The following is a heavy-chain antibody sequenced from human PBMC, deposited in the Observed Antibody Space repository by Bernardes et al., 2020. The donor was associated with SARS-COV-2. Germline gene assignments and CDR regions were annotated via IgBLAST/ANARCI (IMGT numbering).Heavy chain of an antibody. J-gene: IGHJ6*02. CDR2: INHSGST. Sequence: ETLSLTCAVYGGSFSGYYWSWIRQPPGKGLEWIGEINHSGSTNYNPSLKSRVTISVDTSKNQFSLKLSSVTAADTAVYYCARRKISITIFGIIRNGMDVWGQGTTVTVSS. CDR3: ARRKISITIFGIIRNGMDV. D-gene: IGHD3-3*01. CDR1: GGSFSGYY. V-gene: IGHV4-34*01.